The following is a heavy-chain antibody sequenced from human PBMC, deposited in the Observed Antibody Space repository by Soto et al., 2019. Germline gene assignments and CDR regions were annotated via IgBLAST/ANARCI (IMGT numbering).Heavy chain of an antibody. CDR1: GGTLSSYA. J-gene: IGHJ4*02. CDR3: ARTDTAMASPYFDY. D-gene: IGHD5-18*01. CDR2: IIPIFGTA. Sequence: SVKVSCKASGGTLSSYAISWVRQAPGQGLEWMGGIIPIFGTANYAQKFQGRVTITADESTSTAYMELSSLRSEDTAVYYCARTDTAMASPYFDYWGQGTLVTVSS. V-gene: IGHV1-69*13.